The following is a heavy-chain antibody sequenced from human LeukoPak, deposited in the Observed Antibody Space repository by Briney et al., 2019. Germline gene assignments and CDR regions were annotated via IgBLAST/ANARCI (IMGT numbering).Heavy chain of an antibody. CDR2: ISWDGGST. CDR3: ARAPRQATVTYDY. D-gene: IGHD4-17*01. Sequence: PGGSLRLSCAASGFTFDDYAMHWVRQDPGKGLERVSLISWDGGSTYYADSVKGRFTISRDNSKNSLYLQMNSLRAEDTALYYCARAPRQATVTYDYWGQGTLVTVSS. J-gene: IGHJ4*02. V-gene: IGHV3-43D*03. CDR1: GFTFDDYA.